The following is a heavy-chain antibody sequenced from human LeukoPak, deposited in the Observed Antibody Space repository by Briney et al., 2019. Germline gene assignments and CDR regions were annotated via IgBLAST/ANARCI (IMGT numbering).Heavy chain of an antibody. J-gene: IGHJ3*02. V-gene: IGHV1-2*02. CDR2: INPNSGGT. CDR3: ARDGAELVQTWDAFDI. CDR1: GYTFTGYY. Sequence: EASVKVSCKASGYTFTGYYMHWVRQAPGQGLEWMGWINPNSGGTNYAQKFQGRVTMTRDTSISTAYMELSRLRSDDTAVYYCARDGAELVQTWDAFDIWGQGTMVTVSS. D-gene: IGHD6-6*01.